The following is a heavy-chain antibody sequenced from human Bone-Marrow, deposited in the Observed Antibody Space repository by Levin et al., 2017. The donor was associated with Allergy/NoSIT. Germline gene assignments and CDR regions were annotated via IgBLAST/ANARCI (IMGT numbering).Heavy chain of an antibody. CDR2: IYNSGST. J-gene: IGHJ6*02. CDR3: ARRFCSGDICDSGSHGMDV. V-gene: IGHV4-59*08. D-gene: IGHD2-15*01. CDR1: GASISSSY. Sequence: SQTLSLTCTVSGASISSSYWSWIRQPPGKGLEWIGYIYNSGSTKYNPSLKSRVTISVDTSKNQFSLKLNSVTAADTAVYYCARRFCSGDICDSGSHGMDVWGQGTTVTVSS.